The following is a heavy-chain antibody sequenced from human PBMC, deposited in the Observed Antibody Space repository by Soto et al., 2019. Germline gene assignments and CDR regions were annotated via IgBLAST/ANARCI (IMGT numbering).Heavy chain of an antibody. Sequence: TVSGGSISSYYWSWIRQPPGKGLEWIGYIYYSGSTNYNPSLKSRVTISVDTSKNQFSLKLSSVTAADTAVYYCANGGVGGYYFDYWGQGTLVTVS. D-gene: IGHD3-3*01. J-gene: IGHJ4*02. V-gene: IGHV4-59*01. CDR2: IYYSGST. CDR1: GGSISSYY. CDR3: ANGGVGGYYFDY.